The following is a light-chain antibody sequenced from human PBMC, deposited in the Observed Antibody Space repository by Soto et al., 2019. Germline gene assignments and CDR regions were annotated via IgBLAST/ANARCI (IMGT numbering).Light chain of an antibody. CDR1: SSDVGGYNY. J-gene: IGLJ1*01. CDR3: SSFTTTYTRV. CDR2: DVS. Sequence: QSVLTQPASVSGSPGQSITISCTVTSSDVGGYNYVSCYQHHPATAHKLMIYDVSHRPSSASPLFSSSTSGNTTFLTISVLQGDDDADYYVSSFTTTYTRVFGSGTKVTVL. V-gene: IGLV2-14*03.